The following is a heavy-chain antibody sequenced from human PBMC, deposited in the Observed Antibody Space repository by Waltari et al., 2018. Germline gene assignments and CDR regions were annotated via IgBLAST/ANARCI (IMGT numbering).Heavy chain of an antibody. CDR3: ARVEYSSGWYVWYY. CDR2: INPNSGNT. D-gene: IGHD6-19*01. Sequence: QVPLVQSGAEVKKPGASVKVSCTASGYTFTSYAIHWVRQATGPGLEWMGWINPNSGNTGYAQKFQGRVTITRNTSISTAYMELSSLRSEDTAVYYCARVEYSSGWYVWYYWGQGTLVTVSS. CDR1: GYTFTSYA. J-gene: IGHJ4*02. V-gene: IGHV1-8*03.